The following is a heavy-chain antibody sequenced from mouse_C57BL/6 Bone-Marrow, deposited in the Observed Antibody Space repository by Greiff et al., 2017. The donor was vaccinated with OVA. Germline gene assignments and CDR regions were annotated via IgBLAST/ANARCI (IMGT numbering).Heavy chain of an antibody. CDR2: ISNLAYSI. Sequence: DVKLVESGGGLVQPGGSLKLSCAASGFTFSDYGMAWVRQAPRKGPEWVAFISNLAYSIYYADTVTGRFTISRENAKNTLYLEMSSLRSEDTAMYYCARGALYGSSPWFAYWGQGTLVTVSA. CDR3: ARGALYGSSPWFAY. CDR1: GFTFSDYG. V-gene: IGHV5-15*01. J-gene: IGHJ3*01. D-gene: IGHD1-1*01.